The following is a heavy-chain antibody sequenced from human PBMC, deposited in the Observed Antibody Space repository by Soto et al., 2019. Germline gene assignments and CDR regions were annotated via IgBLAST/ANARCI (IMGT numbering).Heavy chain of an antibody. CDR3: ARVRIYTPLEY. J-gene: IGHJ4*02. CDR1: GYTFTSYD. D-gene: IGHD5-12*01. Sequence: QVQLVQSGAEVKKPGASVKVSCEASGYTFTSYDINWVRQATGQGLEWLGLMNPNTGNTAYAQKFQGRVTMTRNTSISTVYMDLSSLRSEDTAVYYCARVRIYTPLEYWGQGTLVTVSS. V-gene: IGHV1-8*01. CDR2: MNPNTGNT.